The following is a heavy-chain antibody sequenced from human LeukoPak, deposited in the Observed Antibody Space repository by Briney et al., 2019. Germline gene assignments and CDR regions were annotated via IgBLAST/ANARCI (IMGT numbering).Heavy chain of an antibody. V-gene: IGHV4-59*01. Sequence: TSETLSLTWTVSGGSISCYYWSWIRQPPGKGLEWIGYIYYSGSTNYNPSLKSRVTISVDTAKNQVSLNLNSVTAADTAVYYCATGSNSATSDAFDIWGQGTMVTVSS. CDR2: IYYSGST. CDR3: ATGSNSATSDAFDI. CDR1: GGSISCYY. D-gene: IGHD1-26*01. J-gene: IGHJ3*02.